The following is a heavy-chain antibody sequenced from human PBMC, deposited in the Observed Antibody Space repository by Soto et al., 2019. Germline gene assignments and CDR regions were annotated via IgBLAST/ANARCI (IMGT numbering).Heavy chain of an antibody. D-gene: IGHD3-10*01. CDR1: GFTFSSYA. CDR2: ISGSGGST. J-gene: IGHJ4*02. Sequence: VQLLESGGGLVQPGGSLRLSCAASGFTFSSYAMSWVRQAPGKGLEWVSAISGSGGSTYYADSVKGRFTISRDNSKNTLYLQMNSLRAEDTPVYYCAKPGDYYGSGSYYGVLLCYFDYWGQGTLVTVSS. V-gene: IGHV3-23*01. CDR3: AKPGDYYGSGSYYGVLLCYFDY.